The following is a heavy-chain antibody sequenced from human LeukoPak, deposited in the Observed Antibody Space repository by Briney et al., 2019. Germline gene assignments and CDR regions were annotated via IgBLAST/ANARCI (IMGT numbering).Heavy chain of an antibody. CDR3: ARAWELLGYFDY. J-gene: IGHJ4*02. CDR1: GGSISSYY. CDR2: IYYSGST. Sequence: SGTLSLTCTVSGGSISSYYWSWIRQPPGKGLEWIGYIYYSGSTNYNPSLKSRVTISVDTSKNQFSLKLSSVTAADTAVYYCARAWELLGYFDYWGQGTLVTVSS. V-gene: IGHV4-59*08. D-gene: IGHD1-26*01.